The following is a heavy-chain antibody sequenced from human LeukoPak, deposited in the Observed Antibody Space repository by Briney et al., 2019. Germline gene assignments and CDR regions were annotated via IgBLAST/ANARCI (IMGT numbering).Heavy chain of an antibody. CDR2: ISSSSSTI. Sequence: QPGGSLRLSCAASGFTFSSYSMNWVRQAPGKGLEWVSYISSSSSTIYYADSVKGRFTISRDNAKNSLYLQMSSLRAEDTAVYYCAKDPESDHVGVYWGQGTLVTVSS. CDR1: GFTFSSYS. V-gene: IGHV3-48*01. CDR3: AKDPESDHVGVY. D-gene: IGHD3-16*01. J-gene: IGHJ4*02.